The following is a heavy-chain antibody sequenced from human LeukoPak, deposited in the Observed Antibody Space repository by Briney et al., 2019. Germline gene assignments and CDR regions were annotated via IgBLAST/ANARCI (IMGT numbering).Heavy chain of an antibody. V-gene: IGHV4-34*01. D-gene: IGHD2-2*01. CDR1: GGSFSGYY. CDR2: INHSGST. Sequence: PSESLSLTCAVYGGSFSGYYRSWIRQPPGKGLEWVGEINHSGSTNYNPSLKSRVTISVDTSKNQFSLKLSSVTAADTAVYYCARGRNCSSTSCYYFDYWGQGTLVTVSS. CDR3: ARGRNCSSTSCYYFDY. J-gene: IGHJ4*02.